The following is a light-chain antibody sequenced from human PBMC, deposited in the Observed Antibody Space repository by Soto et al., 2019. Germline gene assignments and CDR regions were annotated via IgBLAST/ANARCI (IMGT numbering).Light chain of an antibody. Sequence: EIGLTQSPGTLSLSPGERATLSCTASHSLSSKSLVWYQQKSGQTPRVLIYDASSRATGIPDRFSGSGSGTDFTLTISRLEPEDSAVYFCQQYDTSPPFGQGTKVDI. CDR3: QQYDTSPP. J-gene: IGKJ1*01. V-gene: IGKV3-20*01. CDR2: DAS. CDR1: HSLSSKS.